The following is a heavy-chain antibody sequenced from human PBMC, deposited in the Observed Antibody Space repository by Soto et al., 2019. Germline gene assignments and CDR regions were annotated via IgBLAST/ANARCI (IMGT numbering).Heavy chain of an antibody. V-gene: IGHV3-23*01. CDR2: ISGSGGST. CDR1: GFTFSSYA. J-gene: IGHJ4*02. D-gene: IGHD2-15*01. Sequence: EVQLLESGGGLVQPGGSLRLSCAASGFTFSSYAMSWVCQAPGKGLEWVSAISGSGGSTYYADSVKGRFTISRDNSKNTLYLQMNSLRAEDTAVYYCAKELPDIVVVVAATPFDYWGQGTLVTVSS. CDR3: AKELPDIVVVVAATPFDY.